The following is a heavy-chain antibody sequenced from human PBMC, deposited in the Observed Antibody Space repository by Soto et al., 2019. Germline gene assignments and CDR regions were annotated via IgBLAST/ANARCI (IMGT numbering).Heavy chain of an antibody. Sequence: EVQLVESGGTLVQPGGSLRLSCAASGFDASVNYMAWVRQAPGKGLEWVSTINAGGNTFYADSMKGRFTISRDDSTNTLSLQMNSLRVEDTAMFYCVRENYYYGMDVWGQGTAVTVSS. J-gene: IGHJ6*02. CDR1: GFDASVNY. V-gene: IGHV3-66*01. CDR3: VRENYYYGMDV. CDR2: INAGGNT.